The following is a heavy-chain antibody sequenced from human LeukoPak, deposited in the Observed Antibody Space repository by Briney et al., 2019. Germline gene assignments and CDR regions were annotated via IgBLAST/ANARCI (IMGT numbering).Heavy chain of an antibody. D-gene: IGHD6-13*01. CDR3: ARAAYSSSPDY. CDR1: GFTFSFYG. Sequence: GRSLRLSCAASGFTFSFYGMHWVRQAPGKGLEWVAVISYDGGDKYYADSVKGRFTISRDNSKNTLYLQMNSLRAEDTAVYYCARAAYSSSPDYWGQGTLVTVSS. J-gene: IGHJ4*02. V-gene: IGHV3-30*03. CDR2: ISYDGGDK.